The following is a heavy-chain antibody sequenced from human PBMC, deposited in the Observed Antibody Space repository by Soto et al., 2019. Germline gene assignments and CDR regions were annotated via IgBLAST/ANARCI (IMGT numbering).Heavy chain of an antibody. CDR1: GFTFTNSA. CDR3: ARDKGYCSDTSCPDFDY. Sequence: SVKVSCKASGFTFTNSAVQWVRQARGQRLEWIGWIVVGNGDTNYAQKFQGRFTIVVDTSTSTAYMELNSLRYEDTAVYYCARDKGYCSDTSCPDFDYWGQGTLVTVSS. CDR2: IVVGNGDT. J-gene: IGHJ4*02. D-gene: IGHD2-15*01. V-gene: IGHV1-58*01.